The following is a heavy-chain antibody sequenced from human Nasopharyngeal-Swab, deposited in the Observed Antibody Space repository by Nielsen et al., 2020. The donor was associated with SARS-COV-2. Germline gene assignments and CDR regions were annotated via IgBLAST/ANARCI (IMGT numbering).Heavy chain of an antibody. D-gene: IGHD1-26*01. Sequence: ASVKVSCKVSGYTLTELSVHWVRQAPGKGLEWMGGFNPEDGETIYAQKFQGRVTMTEDTSTDTAYMELSSLRSEDTAVYYCAASGSYAFDYWGQGTLVTVSS. V-gene: IGHV1-24*01. J-gene: IGHJ4*02. CDR2: FNPEDGET. CDR1: GYTLTELS. CDR3: AASGSYAFDY.